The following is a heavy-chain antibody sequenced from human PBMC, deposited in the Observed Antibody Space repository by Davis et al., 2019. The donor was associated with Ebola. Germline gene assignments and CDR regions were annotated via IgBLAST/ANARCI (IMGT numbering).Heavy chain of an antibody. Sequence: PSETLSLTCTASGFTSGCCAMNWVRQAPGKGLEWVSGIGSSSNGRHYADSVKGRFTISRDDSKNTVYLQMSNLRAEDTAVYYCAKDLLWWSASDVWGQGTTVTVSS. CDR1: GFTSGCCA. CDR2: IGSSSNGR. V-gene: IGHV3-23*05. D-gene: IGHD2-21*01. CDR3: AKDLLWWSASDV. J-gene: IGHJ6*02.